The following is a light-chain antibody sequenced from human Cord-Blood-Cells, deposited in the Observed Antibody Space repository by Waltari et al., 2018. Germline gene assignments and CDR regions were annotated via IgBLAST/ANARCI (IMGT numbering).Light chain of an antibody. J-gene: IGKJ1*01. Sequence: IQMTQSPSSLSASVGDRVTITCRASQSTSSYLNWYQQKPGKAPKLLIYAASSLQSGVPSRFSGSGSGTDFTLTISSLQPEAFATYYCQQSYSTPWTFGQGTEVEIK. CDR1: QSTSSY. CDR2: AAS. V-gene: IGKV1-39*01. CDR3: QQSYSTPWT.